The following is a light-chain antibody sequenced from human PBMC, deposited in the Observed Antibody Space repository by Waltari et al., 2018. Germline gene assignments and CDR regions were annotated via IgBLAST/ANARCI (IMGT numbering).Light chain of an antibody. V-gene: IGKV3-20*01. CDR1: QSFSSSY. J-gene: IGKJ2*01. CDR3: QQYDSSPPT. Sequence: DIVLTQSPGTLSLSPGERVTLSCRATQSFSSSYSAWYQQMPGQAPRLLIYGASNRATGIPDRFSGSGSGTDFTLTISRLEPEDFAVYYCQQYDSSPPTFGQGTKLEIK. CDR2: GAS.